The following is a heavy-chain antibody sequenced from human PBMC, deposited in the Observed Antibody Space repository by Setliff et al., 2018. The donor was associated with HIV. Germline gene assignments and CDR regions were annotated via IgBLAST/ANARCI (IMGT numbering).Heavy chain of an antibody. Sequence: GGSLRLSCAASGFTFSSYAMTWVRQAPGKGLEWISSISNNGGKTYYADSVKGRFTISRDNSKNTLFLQMNSLRGDDTAVYYCARDPLLFLEWLSPGYPFDYWGQGTLVTVSS. V-gene: IGHV3-23*01. J-gene: IGHJ4*02. CDR3: ARDPLLFLEWLSPGYPFDY. CDR1: GFTFSSYA. D-gene: IGHD3-3*01. CDR2: ISNNGGKT.